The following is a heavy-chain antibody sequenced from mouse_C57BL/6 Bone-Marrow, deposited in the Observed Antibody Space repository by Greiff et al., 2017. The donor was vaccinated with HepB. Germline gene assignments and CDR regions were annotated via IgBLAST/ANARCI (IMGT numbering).Heavy chain of an antibody. V-gene: IGHV1-81*01. J-gene: IGHJ2*01. CDR3: ARRDYYGSALFDY. Sequence: VQVVESGAELARPGASVKLSCKASGYTFTSYGISWVKQRTGQGLEWIGEIYPRSGNTYYNEKFKGKATLTADKSSSTAYMELRSLTSEDSAVYFCARRDYYGSALFDYWGQGTTLTVSS. CDR2: IYPRSGNT. D-gene: IGHD1-1*01. CDR1: GYTFTSYG.